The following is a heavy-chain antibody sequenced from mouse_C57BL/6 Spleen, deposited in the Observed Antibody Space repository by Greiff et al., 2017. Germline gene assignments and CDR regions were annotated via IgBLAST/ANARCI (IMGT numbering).Heavy chain of an antibody. Sequence: VQLQQSGPVLVKPGASVKMSCKASGYTFTDYYMNWVKQSHGKSLEWIGVINPYNGGTSYNQKFKGKATLTVDKSSSTAYMELNSLTSEDSAVYYCARGSDLEAMDDWGQGTSVTVSS. CDR1: GYTFTDYY. CDR2: INPYNGGT. V-gene: IGHV1-19*01. CDR3: ARGSDLEAMDD. J-gene: IGHJ4*01.